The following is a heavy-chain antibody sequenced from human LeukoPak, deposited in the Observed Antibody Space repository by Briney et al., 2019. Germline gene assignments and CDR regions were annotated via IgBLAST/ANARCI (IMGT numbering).Heavy chain of an antibody. CDR1: GGSISSGGYY. CDR3: ARVGCSSTSCLRAPFDY. D-gene: IGHD2-2*01. V-gene: IGHV4-31*03. CDR2: IYYSGST. Sequence: PSETLSLTCTVSGGSISSGGYYWSWIRQHPGKGLEWIGYIYYSGSTYYNPSLKSRVTISVDTSKNQFSLKLSSVTAADTAVYYCARVGCSSTSCLRAPFDYWGQGTLVTVSS. J-gene: IGHJ4*02.